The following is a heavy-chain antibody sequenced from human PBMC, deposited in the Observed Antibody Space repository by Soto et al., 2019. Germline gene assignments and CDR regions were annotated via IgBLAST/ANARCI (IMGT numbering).Heavy chain of an antibody. CDR2: MWYDGTNK. D-gene: IGHD3-16*01. Sequence: SLRLSCAASGFTFRIYSMHWVRQSPGKGLGWVAVMWYDGTNKYYGESVKGRFTISRDNSENTLYLQMNSLRVEDTAVYYCARDATFGTKGGSFDIWGHGTLVTVSS. V-gene: IGHV3-33*01. J-gene: IGHJ3*02. CDR3: ARDATFGTKGGSFDI. CDR1: GFTFRIYS.